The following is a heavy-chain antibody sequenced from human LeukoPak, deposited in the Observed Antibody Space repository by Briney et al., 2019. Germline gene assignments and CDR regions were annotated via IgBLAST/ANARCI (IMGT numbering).Heavy chain of an antibody. D-gene: IGHD2-2*01. CDR3: ARLGYCSSTSCSLFYFDY. CDR2: INHSGST. V-gene: IGHV4-34*01. J-gene: IGHJ4*02. CDR1: GGSFSGYY. Sequence: SETLSLTCAVYGGSFSGYYWSWIRQPPGKGLEWIGEINHSGSTNYNPSLKSRVTISVDTSKNQFSLKLSSVTAADTAVYYCARLGYCSSTSCSLFYFDYWGQGTLVTVSS.